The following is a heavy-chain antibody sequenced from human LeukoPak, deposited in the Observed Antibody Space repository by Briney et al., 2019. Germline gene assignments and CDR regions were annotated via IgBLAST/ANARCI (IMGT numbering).Heavy chain of an antibody. D-gene: IGHD3-10*01. CDR2: IKYDGSEK. V-gene: IGHV3-7*04. Sequence: GGSLRFSCAASGFTFSSYWMSWVRQAPGKGLVWVANIKYDGSEKSYMYSGRGRFTTSRANATNSLYLQMNSMRAEDRAVYYCARVSDRGRKPYYFDSWGQGTLVTVSS. CDR3: ARVSDRGRKPYYFDS. J-gene: IGHJ4*02. CDR1: GFTFSSYW.